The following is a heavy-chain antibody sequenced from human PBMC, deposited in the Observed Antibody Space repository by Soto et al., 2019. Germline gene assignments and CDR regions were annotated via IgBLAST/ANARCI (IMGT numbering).Heavy chain of an antibody. Sequence: QVQLVQSGAEVQKPGSSVKVSCKASGGTFSSYAISWVRQAPGQGLEWMGGIIPIFGTANYAQKFQGRVTITADESTSTAYMELSSLRSEDTAVYYCASFRSGVTATPGPEYFQHWGQGTLVTVSS. CDR2: IIPIFGTA. V-gene: IGHV1-69*01. D-gene: IGHD2-21*02. CDR3: ASFRSGVTATPGPEYFQH. CDR1: GGTFSSYA. J-gene: IGHJ1*01.